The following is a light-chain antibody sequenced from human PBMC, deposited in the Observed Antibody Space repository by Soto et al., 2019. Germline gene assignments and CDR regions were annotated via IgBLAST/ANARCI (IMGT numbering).Light chain of an antibody. CDR1: QDISNY. CDR2: AAS. Sequence: DIQMTQSPSSLSASVGDRVTITCRATQDISNYLAWYQQKPGKVPNLLIYAASTLQSGVPSRFXGSGSGTDFALTISSLQPEDVATYYCQKYNRAPPWTFGQGTKVEI. V-gene: IGKV1-27*01. J-gene: IGKJ1*01. CDR3: QKYNRAPPWT.